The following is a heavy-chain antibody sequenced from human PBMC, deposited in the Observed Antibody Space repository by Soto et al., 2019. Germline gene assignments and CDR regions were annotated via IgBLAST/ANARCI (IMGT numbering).Heavy chain of an antibody. Sequence: GGSLRLSCAASGFTFSSYSMNWVRQAPGKGLEWVSSISSSSSYIYYADSVKGRFTISRDNAKNSLYLQMNSLRAEDTAVYYCARNPSNSFRDYYYMDVWGKGTTVTVSS. CDR1: GFTFSSYS. V-gene: IGHV3-21*01. D-gene: IGHD1-7*01. J-gene: IGHJ6*03. CDR2: ISSSSSYI. CDR3: ARNPSNSFRDYYYMDV.